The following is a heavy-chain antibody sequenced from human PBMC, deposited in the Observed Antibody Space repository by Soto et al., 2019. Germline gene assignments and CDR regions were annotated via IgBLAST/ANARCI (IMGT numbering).Heavy chain of an antibody. CDR3: ARDPKTAGGQHWAFNYFDS. Sequence: QVQLVESGGGVVQPGRSLRLSCAASGFSFSISPMHWVLQAPGKGPEWVALISYDGTNKFYADSVKGRFTISRDNSKITLYLQVDSLRPEDAAVYYCARDPKTAGGQHWAFNYFDSWGQGTLVTVSS. CDR1: GFSFSISP. J-gene: IGHJ4*02. D-gene: IGHD2-21*02. CDR2: ISYDGTNK. V-gene: IGHV3-30-3*01.